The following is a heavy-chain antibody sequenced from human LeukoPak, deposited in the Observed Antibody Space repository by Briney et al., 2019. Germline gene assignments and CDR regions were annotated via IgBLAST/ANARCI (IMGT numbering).Heavy chain of an antibody. Sequence: GGSLRLSCTASGFRLSDYYMSWIRQAPGKGLEWVSSISSSGSSTSYADSVKGRFTISRDNAKNSLYLQMNSLRAEDTAVYYCARDRGSYHSNDAFDIWGQGTMVTVSS. V-gene: IGHV3-11*01. J-gene: IGHJ3*02. CDR1: GFRLSDYY. CDR3: ARDRGSYHSNDAFDI. D-gene: IGHD1-26*01. CDR2: ISSSGSST.